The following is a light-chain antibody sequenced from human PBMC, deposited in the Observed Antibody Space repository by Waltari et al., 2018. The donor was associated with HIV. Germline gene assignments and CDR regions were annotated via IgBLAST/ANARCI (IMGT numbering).Light chain of an antibody. J-gene: IGLJ1*01. Sequence: QSALTQPRSVSGSPGQSVTVSCTEASSDVGGYDSVSWYQQHPGKAPKLIIYDVTKRPSGVPGRFSGSRSGDTACLTISGLQADDEADYYCCSYAGSYSYVFGAGTRVIV. CDR3: CSYAGSYSYV. CDR1: SSDVGGYDS. V-gene: IGLV2-11*01. CDR2: DVT.